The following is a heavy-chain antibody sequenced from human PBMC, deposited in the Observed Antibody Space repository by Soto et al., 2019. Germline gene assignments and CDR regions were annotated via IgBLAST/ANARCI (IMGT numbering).Heavy chain of an antibody. Sequence: ASVKVSCKTSGYTFTNYDISWVRQAPGQGLEWMGWISAYNGNTNYAQKFQGRVTMTTDTSTSTAYMELRSLRSDDTAVYYCARRPLRYFDWLFPEDAFDIWGQGTMVTVSS. CDR1: GYTFTNYD. CDR2: ISAYNGNT. J-gene: IGHJ3*02. V-gene: IGHV1-18*01. CDR3: ARRPLRYFDWLFPEDAFDI. D-gene: IGHD3-9*01.